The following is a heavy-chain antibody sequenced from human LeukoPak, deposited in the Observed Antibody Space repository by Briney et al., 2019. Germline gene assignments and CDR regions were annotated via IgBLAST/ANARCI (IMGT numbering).Heavy chain of an antibody. D-gene: IGHD3-3*01. CDR1: GGSFSGYY. V-gene: IGHV4-34*01. Sequence: SXTLSLTCAVYGGSFSGYYWSWIRQPPGKGLEGIGEINHSGSTNYNASLKRRVTISVDTYKNQFSLKLSSLTAADTAVYYCARGEYDFWSGYPGRWFDPWGQGTLVTVSS. CDR2: INHSGST. CDR3: ARGEYDFWSGYPGRWFDP. J-gene: IGHJ5*02.